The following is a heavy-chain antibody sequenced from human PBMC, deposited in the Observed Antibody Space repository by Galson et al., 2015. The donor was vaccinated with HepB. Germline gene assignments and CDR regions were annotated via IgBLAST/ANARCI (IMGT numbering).Heavy chain of an antibody. CDR2: IRSKASNYAT. CDR1: GFTFSGSA. CDR3: ARERGSIFSQLYYFDY. D-gene: IGHD3-16*01. V-gene: IGHV3-73*01. Sequence: SLRLSCAASGFTFSGSAIHWVRQTSGKGLEWVGRIRSKASNYATAYAASLKGRFTISRDDSKNTAYLHMKSLKTEDTAVYYCARERGSIFSQLYYFDYWGQGALVTVSS. J-gene: IGHJ4*02.